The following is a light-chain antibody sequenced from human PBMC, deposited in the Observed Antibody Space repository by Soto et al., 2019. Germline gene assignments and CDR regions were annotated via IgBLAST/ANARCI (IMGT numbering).Light chain of an antibody. J-gene: IGLJ2*01. CDR3: SSNTSSNTLLV. CDR1: SSDVGGYNY. V-gene: IGLV2-14*01. CDR2: EVS. Sequence: QSALTQPASVSGSPGQSITISCTGTSSDVGGYNYVSWYQQHPGKAPKLMIYEVSNRPSGVSNRFSGSKSGNTASLTISGLQAEDDADYFCSSNTSSNTLLVFGGGTNLTVL.